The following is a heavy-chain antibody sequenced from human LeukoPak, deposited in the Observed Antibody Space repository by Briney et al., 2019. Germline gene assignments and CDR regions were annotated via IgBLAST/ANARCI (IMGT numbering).Heavy chain of an antibody. Sequence: GGSLRLSCAASGFTFSSYAMSWVRQAPGKGLDWVANIKQDGSEKYYVDSVKGRFTISRDNAKNSLYLQMNSLRAEDTAVYYCAKQYYSSGSYYPAFDYWGQGTLVTVSS. V-gene: IGHV3-7*01. D-gene: IGHD3-10*01. CDR2: IKQDGSEK. J-gene: IGHJ4*02. CDR3: AKQYYSSGSYYPAFDY. CDR1: GFTFSSYA.